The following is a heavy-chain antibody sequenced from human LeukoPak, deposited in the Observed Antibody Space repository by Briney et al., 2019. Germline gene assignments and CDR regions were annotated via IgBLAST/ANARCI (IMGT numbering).Heavy chain of an antibody. CDR3: ARGVWYCSSSSCPDAFDI. CDR1: GYTFTCYV. CDR2: ISAYNGNT. D-gene: IGHD2-2*01. V-gene: IGHV1-18*01. J-gene: IGHJ3*02. Sequence: GASVKVSCKASGYTFTCYVINGVRQAPGQGLEWVGWISAYNGNTNYAQKLQGRVTMTTDTSTSTAYMELRSLRSDDTAVYYCARGVWYCSSSSCPDAFDIWGQGTMVTVSS.